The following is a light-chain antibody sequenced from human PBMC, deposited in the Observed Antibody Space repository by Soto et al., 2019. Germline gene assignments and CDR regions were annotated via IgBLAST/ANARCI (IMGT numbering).Light chain of an antibody. Sequence: DIVLTQSPGALSLSPGERATLSCRASQSVSSSYLAWYQQKPAQAPRLLIFGASNRATGIPDRFSGSGSGTDFTLTISRLEPEDFAVYYCQLYDTSPQWYSFGQGTKLEIK. V-gene: IGKV3-20*01. CDR2: GAS. CDR3: QLYDTSPQWYS. J-gene: IGKJ2*01. CDR1: QSVSSSY.